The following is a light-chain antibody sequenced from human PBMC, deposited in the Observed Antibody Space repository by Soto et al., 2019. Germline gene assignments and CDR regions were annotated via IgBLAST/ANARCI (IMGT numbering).Light chain of an antibody. V-gene: IGLV1-36*01. Sequence: QSVLAQPPSVSEAPRQRVTISCSGSSSNIGNNAVNWYQQLPGKAPKLLIYYDDLLPSGVSDRFSGSKSGTSASLAISGLQAEDEADYYCSSYTGASALYVFGTGTKVTVL. CDR1: SSNIGNNA. CDR2: YDD. CDR3: SSYTGASALYV. J-gene: IGLJ1*01.